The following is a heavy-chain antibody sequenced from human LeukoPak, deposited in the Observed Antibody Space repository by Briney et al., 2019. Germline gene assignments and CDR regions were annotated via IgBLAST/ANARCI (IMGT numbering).Heavy chain of an antibody. D-gene: IGHD5-18*01. CDR3: ARDWSAMVKDAFDI. CDR1: GFTFSSYS. CDR2: ISSSSSYI. V-gene: IGHV3-21*01. J-gene: IGHJ3*02. Sequence: GGSLRLSCAASGFTFSSYSMNWVRQAPGKGLEWVSSISSSSSYIYYADSVKGRFTISRDNAKNSLYLQMNSLRAEDTAVYYCARDWSAMVKDAFDIRGQGTMVTVSS.